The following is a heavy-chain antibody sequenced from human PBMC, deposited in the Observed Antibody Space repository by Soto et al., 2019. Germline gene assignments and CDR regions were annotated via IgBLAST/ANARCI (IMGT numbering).Heavy chain of an antibody. D-gene: IGHD6-19*01. V-gene: IGHV3-23*01. CDR2: ISASAGTR. CDR1: GFTFSNYA. CDR3: AKRDSSGWYSAFDI. Sequence: EVQLLESGGGLIQPGGSLRLSCSASGFTFSNYAMSWVRQAPGKGLEWVSTISASAGTRYYADSVQGRFTISRDNSNNTLYLQINSLRAEDTAMYYCAKRDSSGWYSAFDICGQGTLVTVSS. J-gene: IGHJ3*02.